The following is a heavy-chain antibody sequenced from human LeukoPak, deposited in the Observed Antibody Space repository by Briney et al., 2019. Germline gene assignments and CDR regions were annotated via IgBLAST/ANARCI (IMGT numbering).Heavy chain of an antibody. J-gene: IGHJ6*03. CDR1: GYTFTSYW. Sequence: GESLKISCRGSGYTFTSYWIAWVRQMPGKGLEWMGIIYPGDSDTRYSPSFQGQVTISADKSISTAYLQWSSLKASDTAMYYCARHLYSGYYYYYMDVWGKGTTVTVSS. CDR2: IYPGDSDT. V-gene: IGHV5-51*01. D-gene: IGHD2-15*01. CDR3: ARHLYSGYYYYYMDV.